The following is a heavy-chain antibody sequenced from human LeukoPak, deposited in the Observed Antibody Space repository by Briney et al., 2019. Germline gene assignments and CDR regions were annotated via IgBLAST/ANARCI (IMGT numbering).Heavy chain of an antibody. J-gene: IGHJ5*02. CDR1: GGSISSASYY. Sequence: SETLSLTCTVSGGSISSASYYWSWIRQPAGKGLEWIGRPYTSGYTNYNPSLKSRVTISVDTSKNQFSLKLSSVTAADTAVYYCARDMVRGVIWFDPWGQGTLVTVSS. D-gene: IGHD3-10*01. V-gene: IGHV4-61*02. CDR2: PYTSGYT. CDR3: ARDMVRGVIWFDP.